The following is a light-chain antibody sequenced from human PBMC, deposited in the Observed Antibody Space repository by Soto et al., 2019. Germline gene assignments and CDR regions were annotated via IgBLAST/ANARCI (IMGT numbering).Light chain of an antibody. CDR1: SGHSSYA. CDR3: QTWGSGSVL. J-gene: IGLJ2*01. CDR2: LNSDGSH. Sequence: QSVLTQSPSASASLGALVKLTCTLSSGHSSYAIAWHQQQPEKGPRFLMKLNSDGSHSKGDGIPDRFSGSSSGAERYLTISSLQSEDEADYYCQTWGSGSVLFGGGTKLTVL. V-gene: IGLV4-69*01.